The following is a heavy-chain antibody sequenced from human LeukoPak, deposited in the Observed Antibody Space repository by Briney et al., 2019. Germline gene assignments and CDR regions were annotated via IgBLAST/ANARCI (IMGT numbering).Heavy chain of an antibody. CDR1: GFTFSSYG. V-gene: IGHV3-30*18. J-gene: IGHJ4*02. Sequence: PGRSLRLSCAASGFTFSSYGMHWVRQAPGKGLEWVAVISYDGSNKYYADSVKGRFTISRGNSKNTLYLQMNSLRAEDTAVYYCAKDGNWARFEDWGQGTLVTVSS. CDR2: ISYDGSNK. CDR3: AKDGNWARFED. D-gene: IGHD7-27*01.